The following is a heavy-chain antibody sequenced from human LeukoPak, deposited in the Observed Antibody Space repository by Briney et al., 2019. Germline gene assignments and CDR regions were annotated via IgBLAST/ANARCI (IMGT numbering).Heavy chain of an antibody. CDR3: AKDVLAFCGGDCYSLGY. CDR1: RFTFSSYG. D-gene: IGHD2-21*02. CDR2: IHHDGNFK. V-gene: IGHV3-30*02. J-gene: IGHJ4*02. Sequence: GGSLRLSCATSRFTFSSYGLHWVRQAPGMGLEWVAFIHHDGNFKYYADSVKGRFTISRDNSKDTLYLQMNSLRPEDTAVYYCAKDVLAFCGGDCYSLGYWGQGTLVTVSS.